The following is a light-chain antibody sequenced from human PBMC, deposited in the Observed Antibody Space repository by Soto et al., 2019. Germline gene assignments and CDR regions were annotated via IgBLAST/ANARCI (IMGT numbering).Light chain of an antibody. CDR3: QSYDSSLSALYV. CDR2: GNS. V-gene: IGLV1-40*01. Sequence: QSALTQPPSVSGAPGQRVTISCTGSSSNIGAGYDVHWYQQLPGTAPKHLIYGNSNRPSGVPDRFSGSKSGTSASLAITGLQAEDEADYYCQSYDSSLSALYVFGTGTKVTVL. J-gene: IGLJ1*01. CDR1: SSNIGAGYD.